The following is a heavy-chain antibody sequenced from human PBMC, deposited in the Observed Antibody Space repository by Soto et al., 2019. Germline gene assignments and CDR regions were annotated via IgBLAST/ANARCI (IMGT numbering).Heavy chain of an antibody. J-gene: IGHJ4*02. V-gene: IGHV4-39*01. D-gene: IGHD6-19*01. Sequence: SETLSLTCTVSGGSIGGSSYYWGWIRQPPGKGLEWIGSIYDRGSTYSNPSLKSRLTTSVDTSKNQFSLKLTSVTAADTAVYYCARHGYSSGRTYFDYWGQGTLVTVSS. CDR1: GGSIGGSSYY. CDR3: ARHGYSSGRTYFDY. CDR2: IYDRGST.